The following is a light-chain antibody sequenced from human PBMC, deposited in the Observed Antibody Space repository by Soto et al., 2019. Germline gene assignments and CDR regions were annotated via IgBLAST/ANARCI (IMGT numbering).Light chain of an antibody. CDR3: QQYGSSPWT. Sequence: ESGLTQSPGTLSLSPGERATLSCRASQSVSSSDLAWYQQNPGQAPRLLIYGESSSATGIPDRVSGSGSGTDFTLTISRLEPEDFAVYYCQQYGSSPWTVGQGTKVDIK. V-gene: IGKV3-20*01. CDR2: GES. CDR1: QSVSSSD. J-gene: IGKJ1*01.